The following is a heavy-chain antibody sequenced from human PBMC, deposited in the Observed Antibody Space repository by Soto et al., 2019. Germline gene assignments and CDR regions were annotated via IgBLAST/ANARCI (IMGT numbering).Heavy chain of an antibody. J-gene: IGHJ3*02. CDR3: ARVGVYGSGVIPLDGAFDI. CDR2: ISYDGSNK. Sequence: PGGSLRLSCAASGFTFSSYGMHWVRQAPGKGLEWVAVISYDGSNKYYADSVKGRFTISRDNSKNTLYLQMNSLRAEDTAVYYCARVGVYGSGVIPLDGAFDIRGQGTMVTVSS. V-gene: IGHV3-30*03. D-gene: IGHD3-3*01. CDR1: GFTFSSYG.